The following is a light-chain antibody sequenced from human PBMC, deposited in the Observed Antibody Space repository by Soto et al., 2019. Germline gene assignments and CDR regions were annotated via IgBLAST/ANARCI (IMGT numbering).Light chain of an antibody. J-gene: IGLJ3*02. CDR1: SSDVGSYNH. V-gene: IGLV2-14*01. Sequence: QSALTQPASVSGSPGQSITISCTGTSSDVGSYNHVSWYQQHPGKAPKLMIYEVSNRPSGVSNRFSGSKSGNTASLTISGLEAEYEANYYCSSYTSNSTRVFGGGTQLTVL. CDR2: EVS. CDR3: SSYTSNSTRV.